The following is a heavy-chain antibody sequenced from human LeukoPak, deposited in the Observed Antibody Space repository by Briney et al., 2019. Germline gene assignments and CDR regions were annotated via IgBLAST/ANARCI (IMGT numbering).Heavy chain of an antibody. V-gene: IGHV4-59*01. J-gene: IGHJ4*02. CDR1: GGSISSYY. Sequence: PSETLSLTCTVSGGSISSYYWSWIRQPPGKGLEWIGYIYYSGTTNYNPSLKSRVTISVDTSKNQFSLKLSSVTAADTAVYYCARGVYIAAAQYGYWGQGSLVTVSS. D-gene: IGHD6-13*01. CDR2: IYYSGTT. CDR3: ARGVYIAAAQYGY.